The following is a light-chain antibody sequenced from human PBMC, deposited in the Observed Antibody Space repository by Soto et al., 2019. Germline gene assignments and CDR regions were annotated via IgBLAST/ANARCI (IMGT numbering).Light chain of an antibody. CDR1: QSISSR. J-gene: IGKJ1*01. V-gene: IGKV1-5*01. Sequence: DIQMTQSPSTLSASVGDRVTITCRASQSISSRLAWYQQKSGKAPNLLIYDASSLEGGVPSRFSGSASETEFTLTISSLQPDDFATYYCQQYINGWTVGQGTKVDIK. CDR2: DAS. CDR3: QQYINGWT.